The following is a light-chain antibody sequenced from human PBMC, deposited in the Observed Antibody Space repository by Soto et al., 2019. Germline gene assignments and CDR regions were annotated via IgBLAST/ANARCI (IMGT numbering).Light chain of an antibody. CDR1: SSDVGGYNY. CDR2: EVS. Sequence: QSALTQPASVSGSPGQSITISCTGTSSDVGGYNYVSWYQQHPGKAPKPMIYEVSNRPSGFSNRFSGSKSGNTASLTISGLQADDEADYYCSSYASSSDVVFGGGTTVTVL. CDR3: SSYASSSDVV. J-gene: IGLJ2*01. V-gene: IGLV2-14*01.